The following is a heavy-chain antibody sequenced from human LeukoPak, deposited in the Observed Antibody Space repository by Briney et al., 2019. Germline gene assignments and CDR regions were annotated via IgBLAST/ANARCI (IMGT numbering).Heavy chain of an antibody. CDR3: ASPGPHSSGWFLNY. CDR1: GYTFTSYA. J-gene: IGHJ4*02. CDR2: INAGNGNT. D-gene: IGHD6-19*01. Sequence: PAASVTVSRKASGYTFTSYAMHWVRQAPGQRLEWMGWINAGNGNTKYSQKFQGRVTITRDTSASTAYMELSSLRSEDTAVYYCASPGPHSSGWFLNYWGQGTLVTVSS. V-gene: IGHV1-3*01.